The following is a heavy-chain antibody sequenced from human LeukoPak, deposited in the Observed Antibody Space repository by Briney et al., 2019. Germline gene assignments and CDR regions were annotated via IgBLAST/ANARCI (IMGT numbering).Heavy chain of an antibody. Sequence: GGPLRLSCAASGFTFSSYWMHWVRQAPGKGLVWVSRINSDGSSTSYADSVKGRFTISRDNAKNTLYVQMNSLRADDTAVYYCARGRPGNYFDYWGQGTLVTVSS. CDR2: INSDGSST. J-gene: IGHJ4*02. V-gene: IGHV3-74*01. CDR1: GFTFSSYW. CDR3: ARGRPGNYFDY. D-gene: IGHD1-26*01.